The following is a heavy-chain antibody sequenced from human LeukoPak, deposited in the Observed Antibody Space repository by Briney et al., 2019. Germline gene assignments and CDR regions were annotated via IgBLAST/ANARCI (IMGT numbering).Heavy chain of an antibody. D-gene: IGHD3-22*01. J-gene: IGHJ3*02. CDR1: GGSISSGGYY. CDR3: ARVRRHDSSGYYFNAFDI. V-gene: IGHV4-31*03. CDR2: IYYSGST. Sequence: PSQTLSLTCTVSGGSISSGGYYWSWIRQHPGKGLEWIGYIYYSGSTYYNPPLKSRVTISVDTSKNQFSLKLSSVTAADTAVYYCARVRRHDSSGYYFNAFDIWGQGTMVTVSS.